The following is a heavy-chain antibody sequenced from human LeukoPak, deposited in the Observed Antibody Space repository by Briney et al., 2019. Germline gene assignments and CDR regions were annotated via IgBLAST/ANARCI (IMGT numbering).Heavy chain of an antibody. CDR3: ARQGVCSSTSCYRSGVDV. D-gene: IGHD2-2*01. CDR1: VGSISSYY. CDR2: IHYSGNT. Sequence: PSETLSLTCSVSVGSISSYYWSWIRQPPGKGPEWIGYIHYSGNTNYNPSLKSRVTISVDTSKNQFSLKLSSVTAADTAVYYCARQGVCSSTSCYRSGVDVWGQGTTVTVSS. V-gene: IGHV4-59*01. J-gene: IGHJ6*02.